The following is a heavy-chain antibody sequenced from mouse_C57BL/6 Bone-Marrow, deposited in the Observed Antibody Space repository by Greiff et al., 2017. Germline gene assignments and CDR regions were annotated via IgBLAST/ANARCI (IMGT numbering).Heavy chain of an antibody. CDR2: IHPSDSDT. CDR3: AISRRDFDY. Sequence: QVQLQQPGAELVKPGASVKVSCKASGYTFTSYWMHWVKQRPGQGLEWIGRIHPSDSDTNYNQKFKGKATLTVDKSSSTAYMQLCILTSDDSAVYYCAISRRDFDYWGQGTTLTVSS. CDR1: GYTFTSYW. V-gene: IGHV1-74*01. J-gene: IGHJ2*01.